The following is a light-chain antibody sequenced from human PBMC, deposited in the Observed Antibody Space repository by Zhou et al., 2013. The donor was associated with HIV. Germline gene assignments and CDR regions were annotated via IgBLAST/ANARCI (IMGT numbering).Light chain of an antibody. CDR3: QQYGASPWT. Sequence: EIVMTQSPATLSVSPGERATLSCRASQNVNNNLAWYQQKAGHAPRLLIHGASTRATGIPARFSGSGSGTDFTLTISTVDPDDFAVYYCQQYGASPWTFGQGTKVE. CDR1: QNVNNN. V-gene: IGKV3-15*01. CDR2: GAS. J-gene: IGKJ1*01.